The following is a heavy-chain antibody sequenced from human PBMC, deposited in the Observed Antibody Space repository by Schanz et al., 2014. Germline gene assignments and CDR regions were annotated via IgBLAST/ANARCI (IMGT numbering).Heavy chain of an antibody. V-gene: IGHV3-30*03. CDR1: GFTFSSYG. CDR3: ARDGYRNGRPFDH. D-gene: IGHD5-18*01. CDR2: ISYDGSNK. Sequence: QVQLVESGGGVVQPGRSLRLSCAVSGFTFSSYGMHWVRQAPGKGLEWVALISYDGSNKHYADSVKGRFTISRDNSKKTLYVQMNSLRAEDTAVYYCARDGYRNGRPFDHWGQGTRVTVSA. J-gene: IGHJ4*02.